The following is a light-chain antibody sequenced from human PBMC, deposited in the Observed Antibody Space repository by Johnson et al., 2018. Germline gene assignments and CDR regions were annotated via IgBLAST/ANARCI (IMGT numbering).Light chain of an antibody. CDR1: SSNIGNNY. J-gene: IGLJ1*01. V-gene: IGLV1-51*02. CDR2: ENN. Sequence: QSVLTQPPSVSAAPGQKVTISCSGSSSNIGNNYVSWYQQLPGTAPNLLIYENNKRPLGIPDRFSGPKSGTSATLGITGLQTGDEADYYCGTWDSSLSAGNVFGTGTKVTVL. CDR3: GTWDSSLSAGNV.